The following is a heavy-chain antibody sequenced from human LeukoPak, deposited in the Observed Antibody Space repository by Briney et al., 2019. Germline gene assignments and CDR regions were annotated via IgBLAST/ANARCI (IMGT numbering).Heavy chain of an antibody. V-gene: IGHV3-21*04. J-gene: IGHJ4*02. D-gene: IGHD2-2*01. CDR3: AKDVNTNVEYYFDY. CDR2: ISSSSSYI. Sequence: GGSLRLSCAASGFTFSSYSMNWVRQAPGKGLEWVSSISSSSSYIYYADSVKGRFTISRDNSKNTLYLQMNSLRAEDMALYYCAKDVNTNVEYYFDYWGQGTLVTASS. CDR1: GFTFSSYS.